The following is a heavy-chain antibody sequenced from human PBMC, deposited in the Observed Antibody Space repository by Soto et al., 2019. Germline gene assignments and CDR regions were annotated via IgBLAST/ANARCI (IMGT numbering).Heavy chain of an antibody. Sequence: ASVKVSCKASGYTFTSYGISLVRQAPGQGLEWMGWISAYNGNTNYAQKLQGRVTMTTDTSTSTAYMELRSLRSDDTAVYYCARCGGDCQYYYYYYMDVWGKGTTVTVSS. J-gene: IGHJ6*03. CDR3: ARCGGDCQYYYYYYMDV. CDR2: ISAYNGNT. V-gene: IGHV1-18*01. CDR1: GYTFTSYG. D-gene: IGHD2-21*01.